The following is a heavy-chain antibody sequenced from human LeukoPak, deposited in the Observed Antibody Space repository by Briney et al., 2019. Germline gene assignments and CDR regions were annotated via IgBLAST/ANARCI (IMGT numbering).Heavy chain of an antibody. CDR3: AKGPYYDSSGYPERTYYYYYMDV. J-gene: IGHJ6*03. D-gene: IGHD3-22*01. CDR2: IYYSGST. Sequence: PSETLSLTCTVSGGSISSSSYYWGWIRQPPGKGLEWIGNIYYSGSTYYNPSLKSRVTISVDTSKNQFSLKLSSVTAADTAVYYCAKGPYYDSSGYPERTYYYYYMDVWGKGTTVTISS. CDR1: GGSISSSSYY. V-gene: IGHV4-39*01.